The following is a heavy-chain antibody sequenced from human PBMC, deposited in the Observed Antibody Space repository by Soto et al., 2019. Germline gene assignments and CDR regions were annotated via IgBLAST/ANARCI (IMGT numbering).Heavy chain of an antibody. Sequence: SXTLSLTCTVSGGSMSSYYWSWIRQPPGKGLEWIGYIYYSGSTNYNPSLKSRVTISVDTSKNQFSLKLSSVTAADTAVYYCARSYGDSIDYWGQGTLVTVSS. CDR3: ARSYGDSIDY. V-gene: IGHV4-59*01. D-gene: IGHD4-17*01. J-gene: IGHJ4*02. CDR2: IYYSGST. CDR1: GGSMSSYY.